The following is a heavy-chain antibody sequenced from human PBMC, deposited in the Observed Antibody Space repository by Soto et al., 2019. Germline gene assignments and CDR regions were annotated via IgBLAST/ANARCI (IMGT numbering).Heavy chain of an antibody. D-gene: IGHD3-22*01. J-gene: IGHJ4*02. CDR1: GFSLSTSGVG. V-gene: IGHV2-5*02. CDR2: IYWDDDK. CDR3: AAQVKDDSSGYYYVDEYYFDY. Sequence: QITLKESGPTLVKPTQTLTLTCTFSGFSLSTSGVGVGWIRQPPGKALEWLALIYWDDDKRYSPSLKSRLTITKDTSKNQVVLTMTNMDPVDTATYYCAAQVKDDSSGYYYVDEYYFDYWGQGTLVTVSS.